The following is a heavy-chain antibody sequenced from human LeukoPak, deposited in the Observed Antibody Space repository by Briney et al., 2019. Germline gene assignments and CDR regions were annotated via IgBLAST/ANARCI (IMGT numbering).Heavy chain of an antibody. Sequence: GGSLRLSCAASGFTFSSYEMNWVRQAPGKGLEWVSSISSSSSYIYYADSVKGRFTISRDNAKNSLYLQMNSLRAEDTAVYYCARMTTGRWFDPWGQGTLVTVSS. CDR3: ARMTTGRWFDP. CDR1: GFTFSSYE. J-gene: IGHJ5*02. CDR2: ISSSSSYI. V-gene: IGHV3-21*01. D-gene: IGHD4-17*01.